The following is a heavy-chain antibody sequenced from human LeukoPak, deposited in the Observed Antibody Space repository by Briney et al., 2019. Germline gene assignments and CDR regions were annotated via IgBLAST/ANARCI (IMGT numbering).Heavy chain of an antibody. CDR3: ARDLGYYGSGSYWDY. D-gene: IGHD3-10*01. V-gene: IGHV1-18*01. CDR1: GYTFTSYG. Sequence: ASVKVSCKASGYTFTSYGISWVRQAPGQGLEWMGWISAYNGNTNYAQKLQGRVTMTTDTSTSTAYMELGSLRSDDTAVYYCARDLGYYGSGSYWDYWGQGTLVTVSS. J-gene: IGHJ4*02. CDR2: ISAYNGNT.